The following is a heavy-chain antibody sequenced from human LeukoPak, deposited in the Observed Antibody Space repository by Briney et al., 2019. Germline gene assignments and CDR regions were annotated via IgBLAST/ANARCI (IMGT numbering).Heavy chain of an antibody. J-gene: IGHJ4*02. CDR1: GYTFTVYY. D-gene: IGHD3-22*01. Sequence: GASVKVSCKASGYTFTVYYMHWVRQAPGQGLEWMGWINPSSGGTNYAQKFQGRVTMTRDTSISTAYMELSRLRSDDTAVYYCARVDRSYDSGGYYRYWGQGTLVTVSS. CDR3: ARVDRSYDSGGYYRY. CDR2: INPSSGGT. V-gene: IGHV1-2*02.